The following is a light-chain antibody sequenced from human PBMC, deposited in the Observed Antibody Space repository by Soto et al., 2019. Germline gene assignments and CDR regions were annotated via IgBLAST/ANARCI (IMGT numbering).Light chain of an antibody. CDR1: QSISSW. V-gene: IGKV1-5*01. CDR2: DAS. CDR3: QQYNSYSLTWT. J-gene: IGKJ1*01. Sequence: DLQMTQSPSTLSASVGDRVTITCRASQSISSWLAWYQQKPGKAPKLLIYDASSLESAVPSRFSGSGSGTEFTLTISSLQPDDFATYYCQQYNSYSLTWTFGQGTKVEIK.